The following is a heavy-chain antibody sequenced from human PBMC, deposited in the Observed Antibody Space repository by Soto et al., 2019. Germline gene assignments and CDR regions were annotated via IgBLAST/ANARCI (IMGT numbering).Heavy chain of an antibody. CDR1: GFTFSSYG. D-gene: IGHD1-26*01. CDR3: ATSNGGTYYYHCGMDV. J-gene: IGHJ6*02. CDR2: ISYDGSNK. Sequence: QVQLVESGGGVVQPGRSLRLSCAASGFTFSSYGMHWVRQAPGKGLEWVAVISYDGSNKYYADSVKGRFTISRDNSKNTLYLQMNSLRAEDTAVYYCATSNGGTYYYHCGMDVCGQGTTVTVSS. V-gene: IGHV3-30*03.